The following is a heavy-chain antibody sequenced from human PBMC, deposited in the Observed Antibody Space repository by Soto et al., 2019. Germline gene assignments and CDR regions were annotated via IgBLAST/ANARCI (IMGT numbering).Heavy chain of an antibody. Sequence: PSETLSLTCTVSGASISRSTSYYWSWIRQTPGKGLEWIGYISYSGSTYYNPSLKSRVAISVDTSNNQFSLNLKSVTAADTAVYFCAREDGHSTRATDSWGQGTLVTVSS. CDR3: AREDGHSTRATDS. D-gene: IGHD6-13*01. CDR2: ISYSGST. V-gene: IGHV4-30-4*01. J-gene: IGHJ4*02. CDR1: GASISRSTSYY.